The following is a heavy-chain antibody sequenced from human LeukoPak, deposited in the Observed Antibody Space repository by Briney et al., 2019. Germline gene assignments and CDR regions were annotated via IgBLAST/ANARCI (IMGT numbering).Heavy chain of an antibody. Sequence: SETLSLTCAVYGGSFSGYYWSWIRQPPGKGLEWIGEINHSGSTNYNPSLKSRVTMSVDTSKNQFSLKLSSVTAADTAVYYCARGSRTIDYWGQGTLVTVSS. V-gene: IGHV4-34*01. CDR3: ARGSRTIDY. D-gene: IGHD1-7*01. CDR1: GGSFSGYY. J-gene: IGHJ4*02. CDR2: INHSGST.